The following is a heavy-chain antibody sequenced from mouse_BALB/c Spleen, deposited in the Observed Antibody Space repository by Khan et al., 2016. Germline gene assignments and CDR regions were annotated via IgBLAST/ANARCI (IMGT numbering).Heavy chain of an antibody. CDR3: ARCAYYGNYLFAY. CDR2: INPSTGYT. J-gene: IGHJ3*01. V-gene: IGHV1-7*01. Sequence: QVQLQQPGAELAKPGASVKMSCKAGGYTFTSYWMHWVKQRPGQGLEWIGYINPSTGYTEYNQKFKDKATLTADKSSSTAYMQLSSLTSEDSAVYYSARCAYYGNYLFAYWGQGTLVTVSA. CDR1: GYTFTSYW. D-gene: IGHD2-10*01.